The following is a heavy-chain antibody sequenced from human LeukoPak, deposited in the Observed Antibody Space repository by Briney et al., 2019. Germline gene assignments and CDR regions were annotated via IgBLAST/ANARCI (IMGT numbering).Heavy chain of an antibody. CDR1: GFTFSSYA. D-gene: IGHD3-22*01. J-gene: IGHJ4*02. CDR3: AKDWGNYYDSSGYYYYFDY. V-gene: IGHV3-23*01. Sequence: PGGSLRLSCAASGFTFSSYAMSWVRQAPGKGLEWVSAISGSGGSTYYADSVKGRFTISRDNSKNTLYLQMNSLRAEDTAVYYCAKDWGNYYDSSGYYYYFDYWGQGTLVTVSS. CDR2: ISGSGGST.